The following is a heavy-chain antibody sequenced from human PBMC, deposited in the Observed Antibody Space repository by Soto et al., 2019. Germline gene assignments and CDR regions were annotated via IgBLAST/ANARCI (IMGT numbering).Heavy chain of an antibody. D-gene: IGHD3-10*01. CDR1: GDSLRGGFYY. V-gene: IGHV4-31*03. J-gene: IGHJ4*02. CDR2: IYYTGTT. CDR3: AGTNYYRSGSSLLLDY. Sequence: PSETLSLTCTFSGDSLRGGFYYLRWIRPHPGKGLEWIGYIYYTGTTYYNPSLKSRVSISVDTSNNQFSLKLSSVTAADTAVYYCAGTNYYRSGSSLLLDYWGQGTLVTVSS.